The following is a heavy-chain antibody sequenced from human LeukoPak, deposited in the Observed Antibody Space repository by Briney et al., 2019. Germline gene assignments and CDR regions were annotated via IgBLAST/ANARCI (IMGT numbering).Heavy chain of an antibody. D-gene: IGHD6-6*01. Sequence: SETLSLTCAVYGGSFSGYYWSWIRQPPGKGLEWIGEINHSGSTNYNPSLKSRVTISVDTSKNQFSLKLSSVTAADTAVYYCARGRYSSSYFDYWGQGTLVTVSP. J-gene: IGHJ4*02. CDR2: INHSGST. V-gene: IGHV4-34*01. CDR1: GGSFSGYY. CDR3: ARGRYSSSYFDY.